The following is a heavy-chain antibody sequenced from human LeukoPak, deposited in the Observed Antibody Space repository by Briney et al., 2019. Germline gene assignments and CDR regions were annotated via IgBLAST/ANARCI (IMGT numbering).Heavy chain of an antibody. CDR2: MSYDGSNK. D-gene: IGHD3-22*01. V-gene: IGHV3-30*18. CDR3: AKDIYYDSSGYRGYFDY. CDR1: GFTFSGYA. Sequence: GGSLRLSCAASGFTFSGYAMHWVRQAPGKGLEWVAVMSYDGSNKYYVDSVKGRFTVSRDNSKNTLYLQMNSLRAEDAAVYYCAKDIYYDSSGYRGYFDYWGQGTLVTVSS. J-gene: IGHJ4*02.